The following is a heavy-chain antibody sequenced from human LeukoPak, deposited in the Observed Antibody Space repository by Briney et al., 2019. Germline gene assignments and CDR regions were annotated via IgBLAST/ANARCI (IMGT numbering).Heavy chain of an antibody. D-gene: IGHD1-26*01. CDR1: GGAFSGFF. Sequence: SETLSPTRAVYGGAFSGFFWGWVRQPPGKGLEWIGDINHNGGTNYNPSLKSRVTISVDTSKSQFSLKLSSVTAADTAVYYCARDGGRLGATFNWGQGTLVTVSS. V-gene: IGHV4-34*01. J-gene: IGHJ4*02. CDR3: ARDGGRLGATFN. CDR2: INHNGGT.